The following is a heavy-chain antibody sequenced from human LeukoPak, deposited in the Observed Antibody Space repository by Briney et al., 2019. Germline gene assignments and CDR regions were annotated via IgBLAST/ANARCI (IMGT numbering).Heavy chain of an antibody. V-gene: IGHV3-33*06. CDR2: IWYDGNNE. CDR3: AKKAPAGGDYYYMDV. D-gene: IGHD1-1*01. Sequence: GGSLRLSCAASGFTFRSYGMHWVRQAPGKGLEWVALIWYDGNNEYYADSVRGRFTISRDNSNNMLYLQVNSLRAEDTAVYYCAKKAPAGGDYYYMDVWGEGTTVTVSS. CDR1: GFTFRSYG. J-gene: IGHJ6*03.